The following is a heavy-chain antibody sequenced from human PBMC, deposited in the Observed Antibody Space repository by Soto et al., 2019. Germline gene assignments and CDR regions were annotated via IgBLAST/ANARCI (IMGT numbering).Heavy chain of an antibody. Sequence: GGSLRLSCAASGFTFNNYWMSWVRQAPGKGLEWVANIKYDGSEKYHVDSVKGRFTISRDNAKNSVFLQMNSLRADDTAVYHCAKFVWLPVSVYSDYWGQGILVTVSS. CDR1: GFTFNNYW. CDR3: AKFVWLPVSVYSDY. CDR2: IKYDGSEK. J-gene: IGHJ4*02. D-gene: IGHD5-12*01. V-gene: IGHV3-7*05.